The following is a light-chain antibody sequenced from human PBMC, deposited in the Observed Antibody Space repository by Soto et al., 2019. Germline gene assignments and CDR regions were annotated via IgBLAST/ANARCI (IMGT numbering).Light chain of an antibody. Sequence: QSALTQPASVSGSPGQSITISCTGTSSNVGSYKLVSWYQQHPGKAPKLMIFEVNKRPSGVSNRFPGSKSGNTASLTISGLKVEDDADYYYCSSGGSPTYVFGTGTKITVL. CDR2: EVN. CDR1: SSNVGSYKL. CDR3: CSSGGSPTYV. J-gene: IGLJ1*01. V-gene: IGLV2-23*02.